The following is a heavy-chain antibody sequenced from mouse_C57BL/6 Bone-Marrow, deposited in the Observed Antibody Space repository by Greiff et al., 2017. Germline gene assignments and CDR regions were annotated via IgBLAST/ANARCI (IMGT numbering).Heavy chain of an antibody. Sequence: EVKVVESGGGLVKPGGSLKLSCAASGFTFSDYGMHWVRQAPEQGLAWVAYLSSGSSTIYYAATVQGRFTISRDNAKNTLFLQMTSLRSEDTAMYYCARNFPLYYSYAMDYWGQGTSVTV. CDR1: GFTFSDYG. V-gene: IGHV5-17*01. J-gene: IGHJ4*01. CDR3: ARNFPLYYSYAMDY. CDR2: LSSGSSTI. D-gene: IGHD1-1*01.